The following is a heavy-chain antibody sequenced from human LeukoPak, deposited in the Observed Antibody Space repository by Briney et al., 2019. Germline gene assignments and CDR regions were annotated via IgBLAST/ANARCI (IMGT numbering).Heavy chain of an antibody. V-gene: IGHV1-2*02. Sequence: ASVKVSCKASGYTFTGYYIHWVRQVPGQGLEWMGWISPSSGGTNYAQKFQGRVTMTRDTSISTAYTDLSRLTSDDTAVYYCARGGAQEYRSGWLVGNLDYWGQGTLVTVSS. CDR3: ARGGAQEYRSGWLVGNLDY. J-gene: IGHJ4*02. D-gene: IGHD6-19*01. CDR1: GYTFTGYY. CDR2: ISPSSGGT.